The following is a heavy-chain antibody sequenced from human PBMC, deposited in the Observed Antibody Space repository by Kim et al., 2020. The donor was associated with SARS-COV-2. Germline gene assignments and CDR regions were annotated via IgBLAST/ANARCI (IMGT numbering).Heavy chain of an antibody. D-gene: IGHD6-19*01. Sequence: ASVKVSCKASGYTFTGYYMHWVRQAPGQGLEWMGRINPNSGGTNYAQKLQGRVTMTRDTSIITAYMELSRLRSDDTVVYYCARGGIAVVGTEYYYGMDVWGQGTTVTVS. CDR3: ARGGIAVVGTEYYYGMDV. CDR2: INPNSGGT. J-gene: IGHJ6*02. CDR1: GYTFTGYY. V-gene: IGHV1-2*05.